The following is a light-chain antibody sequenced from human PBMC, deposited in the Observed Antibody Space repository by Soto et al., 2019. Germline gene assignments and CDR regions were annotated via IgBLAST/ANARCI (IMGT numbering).Light chain of an antibody. CDR1: SDIGNYNL. V-gene: IGLV2-23*02. CDR2: EVT. Sequence: QSAVTQPASVSGSPGQSVTISCSGSDIGNYNLVSWYQHLPGRAPKLLIFEVTMRPSGISDRFSGSKSASTASLTISGLQAEDEGDYYCASHAGSRTYVFGSGTKVTVL. CDR3: ASHAGSRTYV. J-gene: IGLJ6*01.